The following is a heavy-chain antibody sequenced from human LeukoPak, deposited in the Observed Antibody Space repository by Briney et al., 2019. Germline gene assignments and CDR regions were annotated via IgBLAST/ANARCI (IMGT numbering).Heavy chain of an antibody. CDR3: AKIHHYCSGYHPDF. CDR2: MHGSGGTT. D-gene: IGHD3-3*02. CDR1: GFTFNNYA. J-gene: IGHJ4*02. Sequence: GGSLRLSCAASGFTFNNYAMSWVRQSPGKGLEWVASMHGSGGTTRHADALQGRFAISRDNSKNTLYLQMNRLRAEDTAIYYCAKIHHYCSGYHPDFWGQGTQVIVSS. V-gene: IGHV3-23*01.